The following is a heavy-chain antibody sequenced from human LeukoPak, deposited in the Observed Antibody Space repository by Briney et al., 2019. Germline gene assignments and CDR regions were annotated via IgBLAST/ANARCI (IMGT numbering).Heavy chain of an antibody. CDR1: EFTFVRYA. D-gene: IGHD6-13*01. V-gene: IGHV3-48*04. CDR2: ISSSSFKI. J-gene: IGHJ6*03. Sequence: GGSLRLSCAASEFTFVRYAMNWVRQAPGKGLEWVSYISSSSFKIGYADSVKGRFTISRDNSRDSLYLQMDSLRVEDTAVYYCVRDPSYGSSWYYYMDVWGKGTTVTVSS. CDR3: VRDPSYGSSWYYYMDV.